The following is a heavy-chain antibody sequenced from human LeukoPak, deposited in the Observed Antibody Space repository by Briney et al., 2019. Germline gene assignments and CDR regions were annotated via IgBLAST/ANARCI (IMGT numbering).Heavy chain of an antibody. CDR3: ARGGNWFDP. J-gene: IGHJ5*02. D-gene: IGHD5-12*01. V-gene: IGHV4-31*03. Sequence: SETLSLTCTVSGGSLSSGGYYWSWLRQHPGKGLEWIGYIYYSGSTYYNPSLKSRVTISVDTSKNQFSLKLSSVTAADTAAYYCARGGNWFDPWGQGTLVTVSS. CDR2: IYYSGST. CDR1: GGSLSSGGYY.